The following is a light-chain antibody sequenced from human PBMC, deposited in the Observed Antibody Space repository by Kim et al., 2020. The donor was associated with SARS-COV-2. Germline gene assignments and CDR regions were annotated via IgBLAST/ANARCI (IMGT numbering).Light chain of an antibody. CDR2: DAS. CDR1: QSVSSQ. CDR3: QQRSNWMFT. Sequence: SLAPGERAPPSCRASQSVSSQLAWYQQRPGQAPRLLIYDASNRATGIPARFTGSGSGTYFTLTISSLESEDFAVYYCQQRSNWMFTFGQGTKLEI. V-gene: IGKV3-11*01. J-gene: IGKJ2*01.